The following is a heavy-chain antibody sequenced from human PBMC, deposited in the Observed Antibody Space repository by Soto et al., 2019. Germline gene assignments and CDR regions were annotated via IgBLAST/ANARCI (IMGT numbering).Heavy chain of an antibody. CDR3: AKLTGDFDY. V-gene: IGHV3-23*01. D-gene: IGHD7-27*01. J-gene: IGHJ4*02. CDR1: GITFSSLG. Sequence: EVQFLESGGDLVQPGGSLRLSCAASGITFSSLGMSWVRQAPGKGLEWVSFISISGTNTYYASSVMGQFTISRDNAKATLYLQMNSLRAEDAAVDVCAKLTGDFDYWGQGTLVTVSS. CDR2: ISISGTNT.